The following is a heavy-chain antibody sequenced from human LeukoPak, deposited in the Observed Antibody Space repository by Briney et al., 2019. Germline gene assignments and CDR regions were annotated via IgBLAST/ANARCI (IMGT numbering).Heavy chain of an antibody. Sequence: SETLSLTCTVSGGSISRGSYYWSWIRQPAGKGLEWIGRIYTSGSTNYNPSLKSRVTISVDTSKNQFSLKLSSVTAADTAVYYCARGALWFGELSYNWFDPWGQGTLVTVSS. J-gene: IGHJ5*02. D-gene: IGHD3-10*01. CDR2: IYTSGST. CDR1: GGSISRGSYY. V-gene: IGHV4-61*02. CDR3: ARGALWFGELSYNWFDP.